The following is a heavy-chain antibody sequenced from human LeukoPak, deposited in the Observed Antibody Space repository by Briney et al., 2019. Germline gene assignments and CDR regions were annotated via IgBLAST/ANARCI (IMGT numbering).Heavy chain of an antibody. CDR3: AKDLTLWFGDQTWFDP. CDR1: GFTFSSYA. V-gene: IGHV3-23*01. Sequence: GGSLRLTCAASGFTFSSYAMSWVRQAPGKGLEWVSAISGSGGSTYYADSVKGRFTISRDNSKNTLYLQMNSLRAEDTAVYYCAKDLTLWFGDQTWFDPWGQGTLVTVSS. D-gene: IGHD3-10*01. J-gene: IGHJ5*02. CDR2: ISGSGGST.